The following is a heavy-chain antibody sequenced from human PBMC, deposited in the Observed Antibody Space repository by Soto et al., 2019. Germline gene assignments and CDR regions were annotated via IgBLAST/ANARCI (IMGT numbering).Heavy chain of an antibody. Sequence: SETLSLTCTVSGGSISSSSYYWGWIRQPPGKGLEWIGSIYYSGSTYYNPSLKSRVTISVDTSKNQFSLKLSSVTAAGTAVYYCARHYYDSSGYYPYYFDYWGQGTLVTVSS. CDR3: ARHYYDSSGYYPYYFDY. J-gene: IGHJ4*02. V-gene: IGHV4-39*01. CDR2: IYYSGST. CDR1: GGSISSSSYY. D-gene: IGHD3-22*01.